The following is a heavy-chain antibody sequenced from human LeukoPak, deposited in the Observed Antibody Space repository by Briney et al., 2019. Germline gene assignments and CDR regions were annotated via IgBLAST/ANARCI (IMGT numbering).Heavy chain of an antibody. Sequence: GGSLRLSCAASGFTFSTYAMNWVRQAPGQGLEWVSGISGSGDNTYYADSVRGRFTISRDKSKSTVYLQMNSLGVEDTAIYYFARGRKLGAPTYFFDYWGQGTLVTVSS. CDR2: ISGSGDNT. CDR3: ARGRKLGAPTYFFDY. V-gene: IGHV3-23*01. D-gene: IGHD1-26*01. CDR1: GFTFSTYA. J-gene: IGHJ4*02.